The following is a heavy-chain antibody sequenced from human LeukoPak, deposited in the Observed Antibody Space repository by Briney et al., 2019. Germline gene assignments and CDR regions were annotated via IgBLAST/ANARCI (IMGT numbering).Heavy chain of an antibody. Sequence: SVKVSCKASGGTFSSYAISWVRQAPRQGLEWMGGIIPIFGTANYAQKFQGRVTITTDESTSTAYMELSSLRSEDTAVYYCARDGEATMVRFDIWGQGTMVTVSS. CDR3: ARDGEATMVRFDI. CDR2: IIPIFGTA. V-gene: IGHV1-69*05. D-gene: IGHD3-10*01. CDR1: GGTFSSYA. J-gene: IGHJ3*02.